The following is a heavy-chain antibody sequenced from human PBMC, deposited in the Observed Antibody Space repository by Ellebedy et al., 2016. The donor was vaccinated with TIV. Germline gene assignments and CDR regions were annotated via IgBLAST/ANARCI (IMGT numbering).Heavy chain of an antibody. CDR3: ARDAGPADAAVPGSGWFDP. Sequence: MPSETLSLTCTVSGGSISNRRYYWGWIRQPPGKGLEWMGRIYYTGSTSYNPSLTSRVTISVDTSKNQFSLRLSSATAADTAVYHCARDAGPADAAVPGSGWFDPWGQGTLVTVSS. V-gene: IGHV4-39*07. J-gene: IGHJ5*02. D-gene: IGHD2-2*02. CDR2: IYYTGST. CDR1: GGSISNRRYY.